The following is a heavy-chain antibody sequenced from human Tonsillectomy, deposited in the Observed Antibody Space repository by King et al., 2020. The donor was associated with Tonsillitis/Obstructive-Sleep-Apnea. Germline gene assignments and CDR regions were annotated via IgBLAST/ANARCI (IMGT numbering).Heavy chain of an antibody. J-gene: IGHJ4*02. CDR2: ISGDGTRT. CDR3: ARDRPESGY. CDR1: GFTFIDYL. Sequence: VQLVESGGGLLQPGGALRLSCEASGFTFIDYLMHWVRQAPGEGLVWVSRISGDGTRTSYAGSVKGRFTISRDNAKNTVYLQVNSLRAEDTAVYYCARDRPESGYWGQGTLVTVSS. V-gene: IGHV3-74*01.